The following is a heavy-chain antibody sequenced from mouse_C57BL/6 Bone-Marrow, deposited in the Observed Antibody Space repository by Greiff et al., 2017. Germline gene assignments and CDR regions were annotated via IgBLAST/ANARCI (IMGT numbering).Heavy chain of an antibody. Sequence: EVQRVESGGGLVQPKGSLKLSCAASGFSFNTYAMNWVRQAPGKGLEWVARIRSKSNNYATYYADSVKDRFTISRDDSESMLYLQMNNLKTEDTAMYYCVRQGSTVVAHWYVDVWGTGTTVTVSS. J-gene: IGHJ1*03. V-gene: IGHV10-1*01. D-gene: IGHD1-1*01. CDR1: GFSFNTYA. CDR2: IRSKSNNYAT. CDR3: VRQGSTVVAHWYVDV.